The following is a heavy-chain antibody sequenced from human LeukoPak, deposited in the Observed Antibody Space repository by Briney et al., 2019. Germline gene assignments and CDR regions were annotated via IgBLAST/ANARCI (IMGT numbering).Heavy chain of an antibody. V-gene: IGHV3-48*01. J-gene: IGHJ3*02. D-gene: IGHD3-10*01. CDR2: ISSSGSTI. CDR1: GFTFSSYS. CDR3: ARDSSSGSYTAFDI. Sequence: GGSLRLSCAASGFTFSSYSMNWVRQAPGKGLEWVSYISSSGSTIYYADSVKGRFTISRDNAKNSLYLQMNSLRAEDTAVYYCARDSSSGSYTAFDIWGQGTMVTVSS.